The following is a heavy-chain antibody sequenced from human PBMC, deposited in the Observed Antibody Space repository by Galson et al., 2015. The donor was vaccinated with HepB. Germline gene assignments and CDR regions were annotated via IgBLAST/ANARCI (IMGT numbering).Heavy chain of an antibody. CDR2: IHWDGDK. D-gene: IGHD3-22*01. J-gene: IGHJ3*02. V-gene: IGHV2-5*02. CDR3: ASYYYDSPDTFDI. Sequence: PALVKPTQTLTLTCTFSGFSLSTSGVGVGWIRQPPGKALEWLALIHWDGDKRYSPSLTTRLTITKDTSKNEVVLTMTNMNPVDTATYFCASYYYDSPDTFDIWGQGTMVTVT. CDR1: GFSLSTSGVG.